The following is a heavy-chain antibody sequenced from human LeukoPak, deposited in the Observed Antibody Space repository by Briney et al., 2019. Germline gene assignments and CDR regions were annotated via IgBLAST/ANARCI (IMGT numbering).Heavy chain of an antibody. V-gene: IGHV4-38-2*02. CDR2: IYHSGST. Sequence: SETLSLTCTVSGYSISSGYYWGWIRQPPGKGLEWIGSIYHSGSTYYNPSLKSRVTISVDTSKNQFSLKLSSVTAADTAVYYCARGGDDFWSGYPWGYFDYWGQGTLVTVSS. J-gene: IGHJ4*02. CDR3: ARGGDDFWSGYPWGYFDY. D-gene: IGHD3-3*01. CDR1: GYSISSGYY.